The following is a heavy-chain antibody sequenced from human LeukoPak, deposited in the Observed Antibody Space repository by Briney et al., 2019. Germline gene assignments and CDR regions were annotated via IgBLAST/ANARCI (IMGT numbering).Heavy chain of an antibody. Sequence: ASVKVSCKASGYTFTSYGISWVRQAPGQGLEWRGWISAYNGNTNYAQKLQGRVTMTTDTSTSTAYMELRSLRSDDTAVYYCARDRGYSYGYNYYYMDVRGKGTTVTVSS. CDR1: GYTFTSYG. J-gene: IGHJ6*03. D-gene: IGHD5-18*01. CDR3: ARDRGYSYGYNYYYMDV. CDR2: ISAYNGNT. V-gene: IGHV1-18*01.